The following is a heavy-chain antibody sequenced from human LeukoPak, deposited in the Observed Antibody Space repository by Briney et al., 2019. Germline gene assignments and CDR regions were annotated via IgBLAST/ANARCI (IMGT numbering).Heavy chain of an antibody. CDR1: GFTFSSYG. CDR2: IWYDGSNK. V-gene: IGHV3-33*01. Sequence: GGSLRLSCAASGFTFSSYGMHWVRQAPGKGLEWVAVIWYDGSNKYYADSVKGRFTISRDNSKNTLYLQMNSLRAEDTAVNYCARSILTGYNWFDPWGQETLVTVSS. CDR3: ARSILTGYNWFDP. J-gene: IGHJ5*02. D-gene: IGHD3-9*01.